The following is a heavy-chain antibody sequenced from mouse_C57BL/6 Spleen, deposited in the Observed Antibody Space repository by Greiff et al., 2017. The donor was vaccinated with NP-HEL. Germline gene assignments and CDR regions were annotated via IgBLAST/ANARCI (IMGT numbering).Heavy chain of an antibody. D-gene: IGHD1-1*01. V-gene: IGHV1-26*01. CDR2: INPNNGGT. J-gene: IGHJ3*01. CDR1: GYTFTDYY. CDR3: ASPTTEVAY. Sequence: VQLQQSGPELVKPGASVKISCKASGYTFTDYYMNWVKQSHGKSLEWIGDINPNNGGTSYNQKFKGKATLTVDKSSSTAYMELRSLTSEDSAVYYCASPTTEVAYWGQGTLVTVSA.